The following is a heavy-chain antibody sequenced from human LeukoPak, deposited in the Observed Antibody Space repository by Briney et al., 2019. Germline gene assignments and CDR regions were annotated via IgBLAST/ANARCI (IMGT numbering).Heavy chain of an antibody. Sequence: GGSLRLSCAASGFTFSSYSMNWVRQAPGKGLEWASSISSSSSYIYYADSVKGRFTISRDNAKNSLYLQMNSLRAEDTAVYYCARVATIRAYYYYGMDVWGQGTTVTVSS. D-gene: IGHD5-12*01. J-gene: IGHJ6*02. V-gene: IGHV3-21*01. CDR3: ARVATIRAYYYYGMDV. CDR2: ISSSSSYI. CDR1: GFTFSSYS.